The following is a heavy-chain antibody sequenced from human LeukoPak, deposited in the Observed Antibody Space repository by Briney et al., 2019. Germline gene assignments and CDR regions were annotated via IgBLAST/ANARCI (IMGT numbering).Heavy chain of an antibody. CDR1: GYTFTGYY. J-gene: IGHJ3*02. D-gene: IGHD3-3*01. CDR2: INPNSGGT. V-gene: IGHV1-2*06. Sequence: GASVKVSCKASGYTFTGYYMHWVRQAPGQGFEWMGRINPNSGGTNYAQKFQGRVTMTRDTSISTAYMELSRLRSDDTAVYYCARVRFLEWFHDAFDIWGQGTMVTVSS. CDR3: ARVRFLEWFHDAFDI.